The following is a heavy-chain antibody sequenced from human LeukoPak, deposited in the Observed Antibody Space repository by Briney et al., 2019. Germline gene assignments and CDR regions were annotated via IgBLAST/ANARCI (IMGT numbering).Heavy chain of an antibody. V-gene: IGHV4-30-2*01. CDR3: TAGAYSSSWYGYYYCGMDV. CDR2: IYHSGST. Sequence: SETLSLTCAVSGGSISSGGYSWSWIRQPPGKGLECIGYIYHSGSTYYNPSLKSRVTISVDRSMNQFSLKLSSVTAADTAVYYCTAGAYSSSWYGYYYCGMDVWGQGTTVTVSS. CDR1: GGSISSGGYS. D-gene: IGHD6-13*01. J-gene: IGHJ6*02.